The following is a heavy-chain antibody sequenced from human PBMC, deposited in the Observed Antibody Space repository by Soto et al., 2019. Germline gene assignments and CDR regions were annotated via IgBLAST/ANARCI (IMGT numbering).Heavy chain of an antibody. V-gene: IGHV3-15*07. CDR2: IKKKTEGGKT. J-gene: IGHJ4*02. D-gene: IGHD3-16*01. CDR3: TTDLGGAPGY. Sequence: EVLLVESGGGLVQPGGSLRLSCEAYGFTFNNAWMDWVRQASGKGLEWVGRIKKKTEGGKTDYAASVKGRFTISRDDSKNALYLQMNSLKTEDTGVYYCTTDLGGAPGYWGQGTLVTVSS. CDR1: GFTFNNAW.